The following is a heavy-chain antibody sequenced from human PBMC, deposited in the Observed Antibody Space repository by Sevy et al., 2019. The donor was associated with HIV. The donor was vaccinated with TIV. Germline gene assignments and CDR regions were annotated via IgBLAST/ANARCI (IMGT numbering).Heavy chain of an antibody. D-gene: IGHD5-12*01. Sequence: GGSLRLSCAAPGLTVSSNYMSWVRQAPGKGLEWVSVIYSDGRTYYVDSVKGRFTISRDNSKNTLYLQMNSLRAEDTAVYYCANGYNYYYYGMDVWGQGTTVTVSS. CDR2: IYSDGRT. CDR3: ANGYNYYYYGMDV. CDR1: GLTVSSNY. V-gene: IGHV3-53*01. J-gene: IGHJ6*02.